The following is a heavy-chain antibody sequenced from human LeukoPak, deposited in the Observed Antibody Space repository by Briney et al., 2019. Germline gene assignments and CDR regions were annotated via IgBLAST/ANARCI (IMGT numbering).Heavy chain of an antibody. CDR1: GFTFSNHD. CDR2: ISTDGSYK. J-gene: IGHJ6*03. Sequence: GTSLRLSCAASGFTFSNHDLHWVRQAPGQGLEWKTSISTDGSYKSYAGSVKGRFTISRDNAKNSLYLQVNSLRAEDTAVYYCARGEDSYGPLDYYYYMDVWGKGTTVTVSS. CDR3: ARGEDSYGPLDYYYYMDV. V-gene: IGHV3-30-3*01. D-gene: IGHD5-18*01.